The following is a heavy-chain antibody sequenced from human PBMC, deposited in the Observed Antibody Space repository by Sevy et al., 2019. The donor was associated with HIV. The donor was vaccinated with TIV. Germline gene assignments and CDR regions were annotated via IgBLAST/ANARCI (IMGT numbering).Heavy chain of an antibody. CDR3: AKDFCRTDNCADLFDY. J-gene: IGHJ4*02. D-gene: IGHD1-20*01. Sequence: GGSLRLPCAASGFTFINYAMTWVRQAPGKGLEWVSSIYPNGDVTFYAESVKGRFIISRDSSKNTLFLQMNSLRAEDTAVYYCAKDFCRTDNCADLFDYWGQGTLVTVSS. V-gene: IGHV3-23*01. CDR1: GFTFINYA. CDR2: IYPNGDVT.